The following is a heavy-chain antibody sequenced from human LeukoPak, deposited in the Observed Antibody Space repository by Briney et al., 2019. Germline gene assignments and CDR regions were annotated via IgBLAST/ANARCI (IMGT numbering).Heavy chain of an antibody. J-gene: IGHJ4*02. CDR2: IVAGDNT. Sequence: PGGSLRLSCAASGINISTFAMSWVRRAPGKGLEWVSTIVAGDNTFYTDSVKGRFTISRDNSKNTLYLQMNSLRADDTAVYYCAKDPTDYGDSYWGQGTLVTVSS. D-gene: IGHD4-17*01. CDR3: AKDPTDYGDSY. V-gene: IGHV3-23*01. CDR1: GINISTFA.